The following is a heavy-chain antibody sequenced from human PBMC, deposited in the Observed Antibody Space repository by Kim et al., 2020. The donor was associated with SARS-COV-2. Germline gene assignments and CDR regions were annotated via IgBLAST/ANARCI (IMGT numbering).Heavy chain of an antibody. J-gene: IGHJ5*02. V-gene: IGHV1-69*13. CDR2: IIPIFGTA. Sequence: SVKVSCKASGGTFSSYAISWVRQAPGQGLEWMGGIIPIFGTANYAQKFQGRVTITADESTSTAYMELSSLRSEDTAVYYCARESEYGSGSGNWFDPWGQGTLVTVSS. CDR3: ARESEYGSGSGNWFDP. D-gene: IGHD3-10*01. CDR1: GGTFSSYA.